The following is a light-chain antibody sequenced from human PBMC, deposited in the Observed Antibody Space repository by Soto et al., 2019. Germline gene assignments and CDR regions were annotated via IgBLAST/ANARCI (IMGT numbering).Light chain of an antibody. J-gene: IGKJ5*01. CDR3: QQYNNWPPDT. CDR1: QSISNY. Sequence: EIVLTPSPATLSLSPGERATLSCRASQSISNYVAWYQQKPGQAPRLLIYDASDRATGIPGRFSGSGSGTDFTLTISSPQSEDFAVYYCQQYNNWPPDTFGQGTRLEIK. CDR2: DAS. V-gene: IGKV3-11*01.